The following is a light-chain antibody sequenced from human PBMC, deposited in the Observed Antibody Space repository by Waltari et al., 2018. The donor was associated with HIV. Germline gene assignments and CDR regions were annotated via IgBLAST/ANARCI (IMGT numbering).Light chain of an antibody. Sequence: IQMTQSPSSLSASVGDRVTITCRASQAIGNSLAWYQQRPGKVPQLLIYAASTLQSGVPSRFSGFGSGTNFTLAIASYQPEDVATYFCQKYNNVPRTFGQGTKVEI. CDR1: QAIGNS. V-gene: IGKV1-27*01. CDR2: AAS. CDR3: QKYNNVPRT. J-gene: IGKJ1*01.